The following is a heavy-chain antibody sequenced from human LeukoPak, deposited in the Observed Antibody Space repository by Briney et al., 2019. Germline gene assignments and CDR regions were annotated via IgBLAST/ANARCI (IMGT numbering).Heavy chain of an antibody. J-gene: IGHJ4*02. CDR1: GFTFSSYW. CDR3: ARDSNWGSDY. D-gene: IGHD7-27*01. CDR2: IKQDGSET. Sequence: GGSLRLSCAASGFTFSSYWLSWVRQAPGKGLEWVANIKQDGSETYYVDSVKGRFTISRDNAKSSLYLQMNSLRAEDTAVCYCARDSNWGSDYWGQGTLVTVSS. V-gene: IGHV3-7*04.